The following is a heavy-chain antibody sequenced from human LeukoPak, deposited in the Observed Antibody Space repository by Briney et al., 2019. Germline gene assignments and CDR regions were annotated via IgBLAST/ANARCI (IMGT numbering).Heavy chain of an antibody. J-gene: IGHJ5*02. CDR3: AREGPYSSSGNWFDP. CDR1: GGTFSRNV. V-gene: IGHV1-69*13. CDR2: IMPIFGTP. Sequence: ASVKVSCKASGGTFSRNVISWVRQAPGQGLEWMGGIMPIFGTPNYEPKFQGRVTITADESTNTASMELSSLRSEDTAVYYCAREGPYSSSGNWFDPWGQGTLVTVSS. D-gene: IGHD6-6*01.